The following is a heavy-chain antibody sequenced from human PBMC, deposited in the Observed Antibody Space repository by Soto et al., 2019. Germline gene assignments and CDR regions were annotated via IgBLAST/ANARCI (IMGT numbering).Heavy chain of an antibody. D-gene: IGHD1-20*01. Sequence: QVQLQESGPGLVNPSETLSLTCIVSGGSISNYYWSWIRQPPGKGLEWIGYIYYRGSTNYNPSLKSRVTISVDTSKNQFSLKLSSVTAADTAVYYCARGGYNWNDVTDYWGQGTLVTVSS. V-gene: IGHV4-59*01. J-gene: IGHJ4*02. CDR1: GGSISNYY. CDR3: ARGGYNWNDVTDY. CDR2: IYYRGST.